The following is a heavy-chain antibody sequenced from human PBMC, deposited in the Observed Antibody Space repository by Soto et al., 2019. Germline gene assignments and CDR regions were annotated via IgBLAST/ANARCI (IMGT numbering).Heavy chain of an antibody. CDR3: ARVRYYDFWSGPFDY. V-gene: IGHV3-21*01. J-gene: IGHJ4*02. CDR1: GFTFSSYS. CDR2: ISSSSSYI. Sequence: GGSLRLSCAASGFTFSSYSMNWVRQAPGKGLEWVSSISSSSSYIYYADSVKGRFTISRDNAKNSLYLQMNSLRAEDTAVYYCARVRYYDFWSGPFDYWGQGTLVTVSS. D-gene: IGHD3-3*01.